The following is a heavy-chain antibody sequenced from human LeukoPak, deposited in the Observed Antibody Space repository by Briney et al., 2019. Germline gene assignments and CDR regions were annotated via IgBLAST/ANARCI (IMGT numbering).Heavy chain of an antibody. D-gene: IGHD3-10*01. CDR2: IYSGGST. CDR1: GFTVSSNY. V-gene: IGHV3-66*01. Sequence: GGSLRLSCAASGFTVSSNYMSWVRQAPGKGLEWVSVIYSGGSTYYADSVKGRFTISRDNSKNTLYLQMNSLRAEDTAVYYCAREAMVRGVLFDYWGQGTLVTVSS. J-gene: IGHJ4*02. CDR3: AREAMVRGVLFDY.